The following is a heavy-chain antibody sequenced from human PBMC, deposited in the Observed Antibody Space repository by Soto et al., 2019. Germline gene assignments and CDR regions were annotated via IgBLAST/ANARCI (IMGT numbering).Heavy chain of an antibody. CDR3: VKSRGGNNFDFFD. J-gene: IGHJ4*02. Sequence: GGSLRLSCSASGFTFSSYAVHWVRQAPGKGLEYVSGIRGNGDPPFYADSVKGRFTISRDNSKNTLYLQMSSLSADDTAVYYCVKSRGGNNFDFFDWGQGALVTVSS. CDR1: GFTFSSYA. CDR2: IRGNGDPP. D-gene: IGHD5-12*01. V-gene: IGHV3-64D*06.